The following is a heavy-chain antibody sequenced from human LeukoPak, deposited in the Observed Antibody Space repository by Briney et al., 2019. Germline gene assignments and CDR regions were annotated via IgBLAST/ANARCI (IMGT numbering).Heavy chain of an antibody. CDR3: GYAEWYYFDY. Sequence: PSETLSLTCAVYGGSFSGYYWSWIRQPPGKGLEWIGEINHSGSTNYNPSLKSRVTISVDKSKNQFSLKLSSVTAADTAVYYCGYAEWYYFDYWGQGTLVTVSS. CDR1: GGSFSGYY. V-gene: IGHV4-34*01. D-gene: IGHD3-3*01. J-gene: IGHJ4*02. CDR2: INHSGST.